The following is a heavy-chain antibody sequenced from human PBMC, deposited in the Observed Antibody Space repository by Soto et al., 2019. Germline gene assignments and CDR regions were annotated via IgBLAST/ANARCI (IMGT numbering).Heavy chain of an antibody. J-gene: IGHJ4*02. Sequence: EVQLVQSGAEVKKPGEALKISCKGFGYSFTSYWIGWVRQMPGKGLEWMGVIYPGDSNTIYSPSFQGQVTISADRSISNAYLQWSSLKASDTAMYYCARRFCSGGSCYYALDYWGQGTLVTVSS. CDR2: IYPGDSNT. CDR1: GYSFTSYW. V-gene: IGHV5-51*03. D-gene: IGHD2-15*01. CDR3: ARRFCSGGSCYYALDY.